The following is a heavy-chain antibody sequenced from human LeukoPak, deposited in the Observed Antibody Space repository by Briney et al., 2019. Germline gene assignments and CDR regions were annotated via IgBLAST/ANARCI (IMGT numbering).Heavy chain of an antibody. CDR2: IIPILGTA. CDR1: GGTFSSYA. CDR3: ARDIHDYGDYGAFDI. V-gene: IGHV1-69*13. Sequence: ASVKVSCKASGGTFSSYAISWVRQAPGQGLEWMGGIIPILGTANYAQKFQGRVTITADESTSTAYMELSSLRSEDTAVYYCARDIHDYGDYGAFDIWGQGTMVTVSS. D-gene: IGHD4-17*01. J-gene: IGHJ3*02.